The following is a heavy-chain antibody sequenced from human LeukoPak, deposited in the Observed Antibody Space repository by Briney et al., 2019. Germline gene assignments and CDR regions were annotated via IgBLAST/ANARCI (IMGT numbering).Heavy chain of an antibody. J-gene: IGHJ4*02. Sequence: GESLKISCKGSGYSFTTYWITWGRQMPGKGLEWMGTIDPSDSYTNYSPSFQGHVSISVDKSISTAYLQWSSLKASDTAMYYCARHLYGSVTYNVDYWGQGTLVTVSS. V-gene: IGHV5-10-1*01. CDR3: ARHLYGSVTYNVDY. CDR1: GYSFTTYW. CDR2: IDPSDSYT. D-gene: IGHD3-10*01.